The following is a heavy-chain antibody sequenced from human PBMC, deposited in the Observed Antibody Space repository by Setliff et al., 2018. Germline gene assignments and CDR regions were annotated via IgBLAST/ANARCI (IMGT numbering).Heavy chain of an antibody. CDR3: ARGGDPTVTTQLDAFDI. CDR1: GDSISDAS. J-gene: IGHJ3*02. Sequence: ETLSLTCTVSGDSISDASIMAWIRQPPGKGLEFIGYVFYNGAAKYDPSLKSRLTISVDTSKNQFSLKLSSVTAADTAVYYCARGGDPTVTTQLDAFDIWGQGTMVTVSS. CDR2: VFYNGAA. V-gene: IGHV4-59*12. D-gene: IGHD4-4*01.